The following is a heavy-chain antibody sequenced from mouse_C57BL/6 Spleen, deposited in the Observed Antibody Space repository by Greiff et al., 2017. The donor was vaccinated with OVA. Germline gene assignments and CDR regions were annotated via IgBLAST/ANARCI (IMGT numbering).Heavy chain of an antibody. CDR2: IYPGDGDT. CDR3: AGDGGYYFDY. V-gene: IGHV1-82*01. CDR1: GYAFSSSW. J-gene: IGHJ2*01. Sequence: QVQLQQSGPELVKPGASVKISCKASGYAFSSSWMNWVKQRPGKGLEWIGRIYPGDGDTNYNGKVKGKATLTADKSSSTAYMQLSSLTSEDSAVYFCAGDGGYYFDYWGQGTTLTVSS.